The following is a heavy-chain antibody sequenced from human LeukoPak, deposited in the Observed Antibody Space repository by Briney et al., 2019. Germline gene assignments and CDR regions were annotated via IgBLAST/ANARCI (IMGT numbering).Heavy chain of an antibody. CDR1: GFTFSSYG. Sequence: GGSLRLSCAASGFTFSSYGMPWVRQAPGKGLEWVAVIWYDGSNKYYADSVKGRFTISRDNSKNTLYLQMNSLRAEDTAVYYCAREDSSGYLDYWGQGTLVTVSS. CDR2: IWYDGSNK. CDR3: AREDSSGYLDY. D-gene: IGHD3-22*01. J-gene: IGHJ4*02. V-gene: IGHV3-33*01.